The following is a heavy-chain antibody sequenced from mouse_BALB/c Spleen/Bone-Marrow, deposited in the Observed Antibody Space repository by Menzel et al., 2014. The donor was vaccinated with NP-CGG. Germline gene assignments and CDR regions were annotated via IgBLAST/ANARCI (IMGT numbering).Heavy chain of an antibody. D-gene: IGHD2-1*01. CDR1: GFTFTDYY. CDR2: IRNKANGYTT. CDR3: ARDYGNYVRFAY. J-gene: IGHJ3*01. V-gene: IGHV7-3*02. Sequence: EVQLVESGGGLVQPGGSLRRSCATSGFTFTDYYMSWVRQPPGKALEWLGFIRNKANGYTTEYSASVKGRFTISRDNSQSILYLQMNTLRAEDSATYYCARDYGNYVRFAYWGQGTLVTVSA.